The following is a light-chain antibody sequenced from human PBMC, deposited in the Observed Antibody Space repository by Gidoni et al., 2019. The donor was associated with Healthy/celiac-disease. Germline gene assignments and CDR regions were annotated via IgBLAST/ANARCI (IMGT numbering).Light chain of an antibody. Sequence: SPLTQPRSLPGSPGHPVTISCTGTSSAVGGYNYVFWYHQHPGNAPQLMIYHVSNRPSGVPDRVSGSRSCNTASLTISGLQAEDEDDYYCCSCAVSYSVFGGGTKLTVL. V-gene: IGLV2-11*01. J-gene: IGLJ2*01. CDR2: HVS. CDR1: SSAVGGYNY. CDR3: CSCAVSYSV.